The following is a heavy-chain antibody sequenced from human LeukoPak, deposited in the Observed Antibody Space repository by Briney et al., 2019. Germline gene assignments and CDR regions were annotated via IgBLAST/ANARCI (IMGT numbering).Heavy chain of an antibody. CDR3: ARLLSDMLGPFDY. V-gene: IGHV5-51*01. Sequence: GESLKISCKGSGYSFTTYWIGWVRQMPGKGLEWMGIIYPGDSDTRYSPSFQGQVTISADKSISTAYLQWNSLKASDTAMYYCARLLSDMLGPFDYWGQGTLVTVSS. D-gene: IGHD2-21*02. J-gene: IGHJ4*02. CDR1: GYSFTTYW. CDR2: IYPGDSDT.